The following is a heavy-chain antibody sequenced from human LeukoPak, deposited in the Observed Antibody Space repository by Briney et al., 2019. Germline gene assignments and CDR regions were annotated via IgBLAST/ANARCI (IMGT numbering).Heavy chain of an antibody. CDR3: VRNTMVRGVIPGMDV. CDR2: INHSGST. D-gene: IGHD3-10*01. V-gene: IGHV4-39*07. CDR1: GGSISSGGYY. J-gene: IGHJ6*02. Sequence: SETLSLTCTVSGGSISSGGYYWSWIRQPPGKGLEWIGEINHSGSTNYNPSLKSRVTISVDTSKNQFSLKLSSVTAADTAVYYCVRNTMVRGVIPGMDVWGQGTTVTVSS.